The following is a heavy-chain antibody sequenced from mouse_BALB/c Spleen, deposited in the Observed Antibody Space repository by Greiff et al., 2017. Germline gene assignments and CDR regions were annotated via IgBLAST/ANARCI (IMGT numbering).Heavy chain of an antibody. CDR1: GFTFSDYY. V-gene: IGHV5-4*02. CDR2: ISDGGSYT. CDR3: AREGDYYGSYWYFDV. J-gene: IGHJ1*01. D-gene: IGHD1-2*01. Sequence: EVQLVESGGGLVKPGGSLKLSCAASGFTFSDYYMYWVRQTPEKRLEWVATISDGGSYTYYPDSVKGRFTISRDNAKNNLYLQMSSLKSEDTAMYYCAREGDYYGSYWYFDVWGAGTTVTVSS.